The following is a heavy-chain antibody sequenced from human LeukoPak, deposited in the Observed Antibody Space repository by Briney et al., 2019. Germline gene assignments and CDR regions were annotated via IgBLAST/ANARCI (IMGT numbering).Heavy chain of an antibody. CDR1: GFTVSSNY. D-gene: IGHD2-15*01. V-gene: IGHV3-53*01. J-gene: IGHJ3*02. CDR2: IYSGGST. Sequence: PGGSLRLSCAASGFTVSSNYMSWVRQAPGKGLEWVSVIYSGGSTYYADSVKGRFTISRDNSKNTLYLQMNSLRVEDTAVYYCAREIYFSASSCTGGVFDIWGQGTMVTVSS. CDR3: AREIYFSASSCTGGVFDI.